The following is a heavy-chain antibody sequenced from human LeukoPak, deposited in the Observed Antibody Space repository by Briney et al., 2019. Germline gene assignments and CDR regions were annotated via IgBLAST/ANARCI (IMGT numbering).Heavy chain of an antibody. CDR1: GDIFSSYT. CDR3: AREGAVGTPDY. CDR2: IIAVIGIA. V-gene: IGHV1-69*04. Sequence: SVKVSCKTSGDIFSSYTFTWVRQAPGQGLEWMGRIIAVIGIANYAQKFQDRVTITADKSTSTIYMELSSLRSEDTAVYYCAREGAVGTPDYWGQGALVTVSS. D-gene: IGHD6-13*01. J-gene: IGHJ4*02.